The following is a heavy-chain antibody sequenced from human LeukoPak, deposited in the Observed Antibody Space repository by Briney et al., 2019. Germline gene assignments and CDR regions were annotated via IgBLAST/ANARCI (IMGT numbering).Heavy chain of an antibody. J-gene: IGHJ5*02. D-gene: IGHD3-10*01. V-gene: IGHV4-34*11. CDR3: ASLSRRYYGSGSWNWFDP. CDR2: IYYSGST. Sequence: PSETLSLTCAVYGGSFSGYYWSWIRQPPGKGLEWIGYIYYSGSTNYNPSLKSRVTISVDTSKNQFSLKLSSVTAADTAVYYCASLSRRYYGSGSWNWFDPWGQGTLVTVSS. CDR1: GGSFSGYY.